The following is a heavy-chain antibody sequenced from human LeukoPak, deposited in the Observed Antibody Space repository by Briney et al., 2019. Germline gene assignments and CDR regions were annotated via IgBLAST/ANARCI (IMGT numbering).Heavy chain of an antibody. CDR2: VSGSGGST. J-gene: IGHJ4*02. D-gene: IGHD3-22*01. CDR3: AKSSYYDASGYYREYYFDY. CDR1: GFSFSNYA. Sequence: PGGSLRLSCVPSGFSFSNYAMSWVRQAPGKGLEWVSSVSGSGGSTHYADSVKGRFTISRDQTKHTLYLQMNSLRAEDTAVYYCAKSSYYDASGYYREYYFDYWGQGTLVTVSS. V-gene: IGHV3-23*01.